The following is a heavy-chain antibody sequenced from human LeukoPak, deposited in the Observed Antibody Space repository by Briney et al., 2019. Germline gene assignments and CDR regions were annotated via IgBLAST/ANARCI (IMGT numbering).Heavy chain of an antibody. V-gene: IGHV4-59*12. CDR3: ARDILATSIAAPYY. Sequence: SETLSLTCTVSGGSISSYYWSWIRQPPGKGLEWIGYIYYSGSTNYNPSLKSRVTMSVDTSKNQFSLRLRSVNAADTAVYYCARDILATSIAAPYYWGQGTLVTVSS. CDR2: IYYSGST. D-gene: IGHD6-13*01. J-gene: IGHJ4*02. CDR1: GGSISSYY.